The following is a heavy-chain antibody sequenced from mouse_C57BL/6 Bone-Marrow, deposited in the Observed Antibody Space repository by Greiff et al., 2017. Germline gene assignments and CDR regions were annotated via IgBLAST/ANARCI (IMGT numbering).Heavy chain of an antibody. CDR2: IDPEDGET. Sequence: EVQLMESGAELVKPGASVKLSCTASGFNIKDYYMHWVKQRTEQGLEWIGRIDPEDGETKYAPKFQGKATITADTSSNTAYLQLSSLTSEDTAVYYCAIYIHYYYGSSYGLFAYWGQGTLVTVSA. V-gene: IGHV14-2*01. D-gene: IGHD1-1*01. CDR1: GFNIKDYY. J-gene: IGHJ3*01. CDR3: AIYIHYYYGSSYGLFAY.